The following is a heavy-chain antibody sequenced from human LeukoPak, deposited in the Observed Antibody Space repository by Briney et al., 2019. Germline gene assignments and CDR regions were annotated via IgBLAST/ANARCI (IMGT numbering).Heavy chain of an antibody. CDR2: IYYSGST. V-gene: IGHV4-59*12. CDR3: ARDQNSYSTKAGPFDY. J-gene: IGHJ4*02. Sequence: PSETLSLTCTVSGGSMSSYYWSWIRQPPGKGLEWMGYIYYSGSTNYNPSLKSRVTISVDTSKNQFSLKLSSVTAADTAVYYCARDQNSYSTKAGPFDYWGQGTLVTVSS. D-gene: IGHD6-13*01. CDR1: GGSMSSYY.